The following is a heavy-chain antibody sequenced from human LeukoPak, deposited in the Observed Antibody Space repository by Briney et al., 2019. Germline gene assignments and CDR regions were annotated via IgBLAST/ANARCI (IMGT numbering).Heavy chain of an antibody. J-gene: IGHJ4*02. Sequence: SETLSLTCAVYGGSFSGHYWSWIRQPPGKGLEWIGEINHSGSTYYNPSLKRRVTISIDTSKNQFSLKLSSVTAADTAVYYCARERREQLLPPYTRSVTYFDYWGQGTLVTVSS. CDR1: GGSFSGHY. V-gene: IGHV4-34*01. D-gene: IGHD2-2*01. CDR2: INHSGST. CDR3: ARERREQLLPPYTRSVTYFDY.